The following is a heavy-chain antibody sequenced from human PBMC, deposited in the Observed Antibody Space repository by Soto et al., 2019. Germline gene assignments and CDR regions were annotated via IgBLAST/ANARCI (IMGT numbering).Heavy chain of an antibody. CDR3: ARTGGGALDY. Sequence: PSQTLSLTCAISGDSVSSKSAAWNWIRQSPSRGLEWLGRTYYRSKWFNDYAVSEKSRITINPDTSQNHFSLQLKSVTPEDTAVYYCARTGGGALDYWGQGTLVTVSS. CDR2: TYYRSKWFN. CDR1: GDSVSSKSAA. V-gene: IGHV6-1*01. D-gene: IGHD7-27*01. J-gene: IGHJ4*02.